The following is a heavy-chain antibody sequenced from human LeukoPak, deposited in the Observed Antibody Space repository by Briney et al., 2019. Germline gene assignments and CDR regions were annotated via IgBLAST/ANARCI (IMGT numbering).Heavy chain of an antibody. Sequence: GGTLRLSCSASGFIFRNYGMNWVRQAPGKGLEWVSGIGPSGDRTYYADSVKGRFTISRDNSKNTLYLQMNSLRAEDTAVYYCAKVMSDYGDYLNSFDYWGQGTLITVSS. D-gene: IGHD4-17*01. CDR3: AKVMSDYGDYLNSFDY. CDR1: GFIFRNYG. V-gene: IGHV3-23*01. CDR2: IGPSGDRT. J-gene: IGHJ4*02.